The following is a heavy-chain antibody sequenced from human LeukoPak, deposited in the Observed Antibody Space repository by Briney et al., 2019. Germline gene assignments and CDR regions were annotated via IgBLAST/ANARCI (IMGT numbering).Heavy chain of an antibody. J-gene: IGHJ3*02. D-gene: IGHD3-22*01. CDR3: TRSGYHDAFDI. CDR1: GGSISCGGYY. V-gene: IGHV4-31*03. CDR2: IYYSGST. Sequence: PSETLSLTCTVSGGSISCGGYYWSWIRQHPGKRLEWIGYIYYSGSTYYNPSLKSRVTISVDTSKNQFSLKLSSVTAADTAVYYCTRSGYHDAFDIWGQGTMVTVSS.